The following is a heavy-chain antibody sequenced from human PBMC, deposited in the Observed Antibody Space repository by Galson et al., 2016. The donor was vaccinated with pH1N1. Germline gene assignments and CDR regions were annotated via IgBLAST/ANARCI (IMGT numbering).Heavy chain of an antibody. CDR3: TREDYYHSSGFGY. V-gene: IGHV3-64*01. CDR2: ISNSGDST. D-gene: IGHD3-22*01. CDR1: GFTFRTYA. Sequence: SLRLSCATSGFTFRTYAMHWVRQAPGKGLEYVSGISNSGDSTYYANSVKGRLTISRDNSKNTLYLQMGSLRPEDMAVYYCTREDYYHSSGFGYWGQGTLVTVSS. J-gene: IGHJ4*02.